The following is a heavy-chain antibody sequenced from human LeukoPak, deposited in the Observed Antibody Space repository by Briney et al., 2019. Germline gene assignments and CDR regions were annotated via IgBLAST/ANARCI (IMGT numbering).Heavy chain of an antibody. V-gene: IGHV4-61*02. J-gene: IGHJ4*02. CDR2: IYTSGST. CDR3: ARGSNWNRFDY. CDR1: GDSISSGSYY. D-gene: IGHD1-1*01. Sequence: SQTLSLTCTVSGDSISSGSYYWSWIRQPAGKGLEWIGRIYTSGSTNYNPSLKSRVTISVDTSKNQFSLKLSSVTAADTAVYYCARGSNWNRFDYWGQGTLVTVSS.